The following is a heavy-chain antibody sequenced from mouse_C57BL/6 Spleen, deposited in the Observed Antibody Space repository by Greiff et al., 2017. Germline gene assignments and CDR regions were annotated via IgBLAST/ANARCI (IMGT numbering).Heavy chain of an antibody. CDR1: GYTFTSYW. J-gene: IGHJ4*01. Sequence: QVQLQQPGAELVKPGASVKMSCKASGYTFTSYWITWVKQRPGQGLEWIGDIYPGSGSTNYNEKFKSKATLTVDTSSSTAYMQLSSLTSEDSAVYYCARGRSYDGYYDYAMDYWGQGTSVTVSS. CDR3: ARGRSYDGYYDYAMDY. V-gene: IGHV1-55*01. D-gene: IGHD2-3*01. CDR2: IYPGSGST.